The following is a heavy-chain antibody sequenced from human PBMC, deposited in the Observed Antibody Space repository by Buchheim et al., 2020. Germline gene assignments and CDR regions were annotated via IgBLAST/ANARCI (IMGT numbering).Heavy chain of an antibody. J-gene: IGHJ4*02. CDR2: ISGSGTST. D-gene: IGHD6-13*01. CDR3: AKDGFWSSSWSFPDY. Sequence: EVQLLESGGGLVQPGGSLRLSCASSGFTFSDYAMSWVRQAPGKGLEWVSAISGSGTSTYSADSVKGRFTISRDHSKRTLYLQMNSLRAEDTAVYYCAKDGFWSSSWSFPDYWGQGTL. V-gene: IGHV3-23*01. CDR1: GFTFSDYA.